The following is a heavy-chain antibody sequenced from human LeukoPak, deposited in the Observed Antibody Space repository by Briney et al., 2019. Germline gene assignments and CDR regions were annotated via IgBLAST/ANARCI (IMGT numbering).Heavy chain of an antibody. D-gene: IGHD1-14*01. CDR1: GYTFRNYG. V-gene: IGHV1-18*01. Sequence: ASVKVSCKASGYTFRNYGITWVRQAPGQGLEWMGWVNPYTSNTNYAQKFQGRVTMTTDTSTSTAYMELRSLISDDTAVYYCARDPISEPEPRHYDAFDIWGQGTMVTVSS. J-gene: IGHJ3*02. CDR2: VNPYTSNT. CDR3: ARDPISEPEPRHYDAFDI.